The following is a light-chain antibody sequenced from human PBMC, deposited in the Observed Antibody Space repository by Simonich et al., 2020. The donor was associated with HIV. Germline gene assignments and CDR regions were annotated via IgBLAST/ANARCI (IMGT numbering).Light chain of an antibody. Sequence: DIQMTQSPSTLSASVRDRVIITCRASQSISSWLAWYQQKAGKAPKLLIYKASTLESGVPARFSGSGSATEFTLTISSLQPDDFATYYCQQYNSYSLTFGGGTKVEIK. CDR2: KAS. CDR3: QQYNSYSLT. CDR1: QSISSW. V-gene: IGKV1-5*03. J-gene: IGKJ4*01.